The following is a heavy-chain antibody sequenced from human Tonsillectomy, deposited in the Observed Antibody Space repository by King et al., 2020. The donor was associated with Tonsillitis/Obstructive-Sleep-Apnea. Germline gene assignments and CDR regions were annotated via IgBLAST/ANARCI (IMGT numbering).Heavy chain of an antibody. CDR2: IYPGDSDT. V-gene: IGHV5-51*03. D-gene: IGHD3-3*01. Sequence: VQLVESGAEVKKPGESLKISCKGSGYSFTTYWIGWVRQMPGKGLEWMGIIYPGDSDTRYSPSFQGQVTVSADKSISTAYLQWSSLKASDTAMYYCARLVSHYDLWSGYGTYYGMDVWGQGTTVTVSS. CDR3: ARLVSHYDLWSGYGTYYGMDV. J-gene: IGHJ6*02. CDR1: GYSFTTYW.